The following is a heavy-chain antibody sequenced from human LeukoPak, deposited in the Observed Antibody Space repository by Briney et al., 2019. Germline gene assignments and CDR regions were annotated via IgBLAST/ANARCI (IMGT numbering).Heavy chain of an antibody. CDR2: IYTSGST. Sequence: PSETLSLTCTVSGGSISSGRYYWNWIRQPAGKGLEWIGRIYTSGSTNYNPSLKSRITISVDTSKNQFSLKLSSVTAADTAVYYCARTWRPVRGIIDYYYNMDVWGKGTTVTISS. D-gene: IGHD3-10*01. CDR1: GGSISSGRYY. CDR3: ARTWRPVRGIIDYYYNMDV. J-gene: IGHJ6*04. V-gene: IGHV4-61*02.